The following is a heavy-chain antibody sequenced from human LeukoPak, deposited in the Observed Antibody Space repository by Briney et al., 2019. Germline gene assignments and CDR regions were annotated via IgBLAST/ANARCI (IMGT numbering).Heavy chain of an antibody. CDR3: ARHVGDYFDS. J-gene: IGHJ4*02. CDR2: VYYTGST. D-gene: IGHD1-26*01. CDR1: GGSVDTFY. V-gene: IGHV4-59*08. Sequence: SETLSLTCSVSGGSVDTFYWTWIRQPPGKGLDWLGHVYYTGSTYYNSSLQDRISISIDMSKNQFSLTLTSVTAADTAFYYCARHVGDYFDSWGQGILVTVSS.